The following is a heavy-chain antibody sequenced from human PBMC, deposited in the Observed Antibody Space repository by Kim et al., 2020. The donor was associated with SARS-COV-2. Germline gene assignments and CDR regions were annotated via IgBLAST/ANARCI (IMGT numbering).Heavy chain of an antibody. Sequence: ASVKVSCKASGYTFTSYAMHWVRQAPGQRLEWMGWINAGNGNTKYSQKFQGRVTITRDTSASTAYMELSSLRSEDTAVYYCARDVKDYVWGSYRYRYWGQGTLVTVSS. CDR2: INAGNGNT. J-gene: IGHJ4*02. CDR3: ARDVKDYVWGSYRYRY. CDR1: GYTFTSYA. D-gene: IGHD3-16*02. V-gene: IGHV1-3*01.